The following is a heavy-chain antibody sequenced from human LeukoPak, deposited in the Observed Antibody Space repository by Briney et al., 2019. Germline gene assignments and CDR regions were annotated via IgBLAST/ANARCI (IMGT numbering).Heavy chain of an antibody. J-gene: IGHJ5*02. CDR1: GGSSSRYY. CDR2: GSDVGGT. CDR3: AQNGQSGFSFDP. D-gene: IGHD2-8*01. V-gene: IGHV4-34*01. Sequence: PSETLSLTCTVSGGSSSRYYWSWIRQPPGKGLEWIGEGSDVGGTKYNPSLKSRVTISADTSKNQFSLKLSSVTAADTAVYYCAQNGQSGFSFDPWGQGTLVTVSS.